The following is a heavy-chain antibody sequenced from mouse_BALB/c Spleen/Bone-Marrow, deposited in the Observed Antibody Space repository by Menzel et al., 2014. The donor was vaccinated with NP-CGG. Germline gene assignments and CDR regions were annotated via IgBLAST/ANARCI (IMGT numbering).Heavy chain of an antibody. D-gene: IGHD1-1*01. CDR1: GYTFTSYT. CDR2: INPSSGYT. Sequence: VQLVESGAELARPGASVKMSCKASGYTFTSYTMHWVKQRPGQGLEWIGYINPSSGYTNYNQKFKDKATLTADKSSSTAYMQLSNLTSEDSAVYYCARESLYGSNYYWGQGTTLTVSS. J-gene: IGHJ2*01. CDR3: ARESLYGSNYY. V-gene: IGHV1-4*01.